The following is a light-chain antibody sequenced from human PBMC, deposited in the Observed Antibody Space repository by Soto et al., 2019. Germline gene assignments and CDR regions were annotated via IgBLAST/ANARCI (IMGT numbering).Light chain of an antibody. CDR1: QSVSSY. J-gene: IGKJ4*01. Sequence: DIVLTQSPGTLSLSPGERATLSCRASQSVSSYLAWYQQKPGQAPRLLIYDASNRATGIPARFSGSGSGTDFTLTISSLEPEDFAVYYCQQRSNWTFGGGTKVEIK. CDR3: QQRSNWT. CDR2: DAS. V-gene: IGKV3-11*01.